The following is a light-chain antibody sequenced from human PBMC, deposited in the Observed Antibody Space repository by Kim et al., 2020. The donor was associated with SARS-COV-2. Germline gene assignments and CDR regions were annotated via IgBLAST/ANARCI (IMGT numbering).Light chain of an antibody. CDR1: NIGSKS. CDR2: YDS. CDR3: QVWDSSSAHVV. V-gene: IGLV3-21*04. Sequence: SYELTQPPSVSVAPGKTARITCGGNNIGSKSVHWYQQKPGQAPVLVIYYDSDRPSGIPERFSGSNSGNTATLTISRVEAGAEADYCCQVWDSSSAHVVFG. J-gene: IGLJ2*01.